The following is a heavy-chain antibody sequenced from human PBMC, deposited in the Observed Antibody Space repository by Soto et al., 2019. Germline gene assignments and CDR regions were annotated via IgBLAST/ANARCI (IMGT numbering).Heavy chain of an antibody. V-gene: IGHV3-33*01. CDR1: GFTFSSYG. J-gene: IGHJ4*02. CDR2: IWYDGSNK. Sequence: QVQLVESGGGVVQPGRSLRLSCAASGFTFSSYGMHWVRQAPGKGLEWVAVIWYDGSNKYYADSVKGRFTISRDNSKNTLYLQMNSRRAEDTAVYYCARVPILGRQNSGIFDYWGQGTLVTVSS. CDR3: ARVPILGRQNSGIFDY. D-gene: IGHD3-16*01.